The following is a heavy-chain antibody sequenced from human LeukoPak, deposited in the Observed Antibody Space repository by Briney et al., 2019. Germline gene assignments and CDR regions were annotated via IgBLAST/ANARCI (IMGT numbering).Heavy chain of an antibody. CDR3: AGDSGPRAFDY. CDR1: GGSISSSSNY. CDR2: IYYSGST. Sequence: SETLSLTCTVSGGSISSSSNYWGWLRQPPGKGLEWIGSIYYSGSTYYNPSLKSRVTISVDTSKNQFSLKLSSVTAADTAVYYCAGDSGPRAFDYWGQGTLVTVSS. V-gene: IGHV4-39*07. J-gene: IGHJ4*02.